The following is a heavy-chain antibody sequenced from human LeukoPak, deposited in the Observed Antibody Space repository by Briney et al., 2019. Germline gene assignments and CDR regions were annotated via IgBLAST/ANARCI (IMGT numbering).Heavy chain of an antibody. D-gene: IGHD3-22*01. J-gene: IGHJ4*02. V-gene: IGHV4-34*01. CDR3: ARGPSNLYYYDSSGYETFDY. Sequence: PSETLSLTCAVYGGSFSGYYWSWIRQPPGKGLEWIGEINHSGSTNCNLSLKSRVTISVDTSKNQFSLKLSSVTAADTAVYYCARGPSNLYYYDSSGYETFDYWGQGTLVTVSS. CDR1: GGSFSGYY. CDR2: INHSGST.